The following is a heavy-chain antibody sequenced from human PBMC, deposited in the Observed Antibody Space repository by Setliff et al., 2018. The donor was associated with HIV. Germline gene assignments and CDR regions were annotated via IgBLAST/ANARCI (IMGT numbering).Heavy chain of an antibody. CDR3: ARDLIRITPHGDLPF. Sequence: ASVKVSCKASGYTFTDYYIHWVRQAPGQGLEWMGWIYPNTGGTNYAQKFQGRVTMTRDMSISTAYMELSRLRSDDTAVYYCARDLIRITPHGDLPFWGQGTLVTVSS. V-gene: IGHV1-2*02. CDR1: GYTFTDYY. D-gene: IGHD2-15*01. CDR2: IYPNTGGT. J-gene: IGHJ4*02.